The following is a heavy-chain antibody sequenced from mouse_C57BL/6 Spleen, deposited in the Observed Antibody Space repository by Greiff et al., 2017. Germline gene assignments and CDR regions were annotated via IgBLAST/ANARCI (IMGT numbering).Heavy chain of an antibody. Sequence: DVMLVESGGGLVKPGGSLKLSCAASGFTFSSYTISWVRQTPEKRLEWVATISGGGGNTYYPDSVKGRFTISRDNAKNTLYLQMSRLRSEDTALYYCARQAHIEYFDVWGTGTTVTVSS. V-gene: IGHV5-9*01. J-gene: IGHJ1*03. CDR1: GFTFSSYT. CDR3: ARQAHIEYFDV. CDR2: ISGGGGNT. D-gene: IGHD1-3*01.